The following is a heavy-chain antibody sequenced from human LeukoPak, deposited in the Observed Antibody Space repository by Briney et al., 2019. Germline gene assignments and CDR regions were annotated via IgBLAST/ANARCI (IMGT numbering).Heavy chain of an antibody. J-gene: IGHJ3*02. Sequence: SETLSLTCTVSGGSISSSSYYWGWIRQPPGKGLEWIGSIYYSGSTYYNPSLKSRVTISVDTSKNQFSLKLSSVTAADTAVYYCARHQAVYTSSWADAFDIWGQGTMVTVSS. CDR3: ARHQAVYTSSWADAFDI. D-gene: IGHD6-13*01. V-gene: IGHV4-39*01. CDR2: IYYSGST. CDR1: GGSISSSSYY.